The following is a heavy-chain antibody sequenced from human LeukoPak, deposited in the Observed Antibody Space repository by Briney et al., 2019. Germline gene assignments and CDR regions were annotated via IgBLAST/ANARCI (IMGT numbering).Heavy chain of an antibody. CDR3: ARVIHLRELSLYDY. CDR2: IDPSDSYT. D-gene: IGHD3-16*02. CDR1: GYSFTTYW. J-gene: IGHJ4*02. V-gene: IGHV5-10-1*01. Sequence: HGESLKISCKGSGYSFTTYWITWVRQMPGKGLEWMGRIDPSDSYTNYSPSFQGHVTISADKSISTAYLQWSSLKASDTAMYYCARVIHLRELSLYDYWGQGTLVTVSS.